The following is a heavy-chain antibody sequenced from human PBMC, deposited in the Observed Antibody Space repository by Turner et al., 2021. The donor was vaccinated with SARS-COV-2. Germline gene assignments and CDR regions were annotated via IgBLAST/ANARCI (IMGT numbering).Heavy chain of an antibody. J-gene: IGHJ4*02. Sequence: EVQLLESGGGLVQPGGSLRLSCAASGITSTSYSMSWVRQAPGKGLEWVSSISGSGVTTYYADSVKGRFTISSDSFNNMVYLQMNSLRADDMAVYYCAKGGWGAFDYWGQGILVIVSS. V-gene: IGHV3-23*01. CDR2: ISGSGVTT. CDR1: GITSTSYS. CDR3: AKGGWGAFDY. D-gene: IGHD3-16*01.